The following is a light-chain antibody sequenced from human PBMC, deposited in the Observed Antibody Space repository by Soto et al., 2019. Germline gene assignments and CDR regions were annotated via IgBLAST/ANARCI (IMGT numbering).Light chain of an antibody. J-gene: IGKJ1*01. V-gene: IGKV1-39*01. Sequence: DIQMTQSPSSLSASVGDRVTITCRASENIARYLNWYQQRPGKAPERLISAAASLQSGVPSRLRGGGAGTEFTLTSSSLQLEDVATYDGQQSYSNPRTFGQGTKVEIK. CDR1: ENIARY. CDR3: QQSYSNPRT. CDR2: AAA.